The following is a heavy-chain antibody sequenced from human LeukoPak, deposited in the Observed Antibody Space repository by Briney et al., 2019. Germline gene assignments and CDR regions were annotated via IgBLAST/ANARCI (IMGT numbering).Heavy chain of an antibody. CDR1: GYTFTNSY. CDR2: INPDGGNT. Sequence: ASVKVSCKASGYTFTNSYIHWVRQAPGQVLEWMGLINPDGGNTNYAQNFQGRVTLTRDTSTSTVYMELSSLRSEDTAIYYCARIRDGCNDAYDLWGQGTVVTVPS. V-gene: IGHV1-46*01. J-gene: IGHJ3*01. CDR3: ARIRDGCNDAYDL. D-gene: IGHD5-24*01.